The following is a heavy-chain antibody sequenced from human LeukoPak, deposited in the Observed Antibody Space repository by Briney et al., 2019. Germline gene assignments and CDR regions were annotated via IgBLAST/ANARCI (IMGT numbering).Heavy chain of an antibody. CDR2: LYYSGRT. D-gene: IGHD1-1*01. J-gene: IGHJ4*02. Sequence: SETLSLTSTVSGGSISYYYWNWIRQPPGKGLEWIGYLYYSGRTNYNPSLKSRVTISVDTSRNQFSLRLTSVTAADTAVYYCARGPNRYNFDYWGQGTLVTVSS. CDR1: GGSISYYY. V-gene: IGHV4-59*01. CDR3: ARGPNRYNFDY.